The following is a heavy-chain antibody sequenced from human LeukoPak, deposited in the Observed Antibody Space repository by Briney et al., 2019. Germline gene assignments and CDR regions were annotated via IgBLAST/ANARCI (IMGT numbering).Heavy chain of an antibody. D-gene: IGHD2-2*01. J-gene: IGHJ4*02. CDR3: AGGGCSSTSCADFDY. CDR2: LKSKTHGGTT. V-gene: IGHV3-15*01. CDR1: GFTFSDAW. Sequence: GGSLRLSCAASGFTFSDAWMSWVRQAPGKGLEWVGRLKSKTHGGTTDYAAPVKGRFTISRDDSKTTLYLQMNSLKTEDTAVYYCAGGGCSSTSCADFDYWGQGTLVTVSS.